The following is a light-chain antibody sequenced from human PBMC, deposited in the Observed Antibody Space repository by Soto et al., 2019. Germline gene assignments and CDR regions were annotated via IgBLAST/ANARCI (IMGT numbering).Light chain of an antibody. CDR2: GAS. CDR1: QSVSSN. CDR3: QQYNNWYT. J-gene: IGKJ2*01. V-gene: IGKV3-15*01. Sequence: EIVMTQSPATLSVSPGERATLSCRASQSVSSNLAWYQQKPGQAPRLRIYGASTRATGIPARFSGSGSGTEFTLTISSLQCEDFAVYYCQQYNNWYTFGQGTKLQIK.